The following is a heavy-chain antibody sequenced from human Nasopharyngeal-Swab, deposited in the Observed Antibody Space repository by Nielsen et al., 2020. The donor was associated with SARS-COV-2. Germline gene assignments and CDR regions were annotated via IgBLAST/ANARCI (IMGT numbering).Heavy chain of an antibody. CDR1: GFPFDDYA. J-gene: IGHJ6*02. CDR2: ISGDGGST. D-gene: IGHD6-13*01. V-gene: IGHV3-43*02. Sequence: LTLAASGFPFDDYAMHWVRQAPGRGLEWVSLISGDGGSTYYADSVKGRFTISRDNSKNSLYLQMNSLRTEDTALYYCAKDLSSSWYEYYYYGMDVWGQGTTVTVSS. CDR3: AKDLSSSWYEYYYYGMDV.